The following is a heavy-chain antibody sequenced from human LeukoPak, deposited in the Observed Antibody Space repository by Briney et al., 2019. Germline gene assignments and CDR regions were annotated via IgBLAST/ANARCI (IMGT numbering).Heavy chain of an antibody. CDR1: GDSVSSNSAA. V-gene: IGHV6-1*01. CDR3: ASSLWFGELSLDAFDI. CDR2: TYYRSKWYN. J-gene: IGHJ3*02. Sequence: SQTLSLTCAISGDSVSSNSAAWSWIRQSPSRGLEWLGRTYYRSKWYNDYAVSVKSRITINPDTSKNQFSLQLNSVTPEDTAVYYCASSLWFGELSLDAFDIWGQGTMVTVSS. D-gene: IGHD3-10*01.